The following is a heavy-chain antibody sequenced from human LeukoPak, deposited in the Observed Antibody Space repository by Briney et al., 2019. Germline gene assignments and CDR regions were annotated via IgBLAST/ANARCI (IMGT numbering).Heavy chain of an antibody. V-gene: IGHV1-46*01. CDR1: EYSFSTYS. Sequence: ASVKVSCKASEYSFSTYSFHRVRQAPGQGLEWMGISNPSGGSPTYAQKFQGRVTMTRDTPTTTVYMELSSLRSDDTAVYYCARGGCDGDCSFDYWGQGTLVTVSS. CDR2: SNPSGGSP. CDR3: ARGGCDGDCSFDY. D-gene: IGHD2-21*02. J-gene: IGHJ4*02.